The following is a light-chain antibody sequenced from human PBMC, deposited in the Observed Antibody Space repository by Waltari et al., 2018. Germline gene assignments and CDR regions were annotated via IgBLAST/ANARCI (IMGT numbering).Light chain of an antibody. J-gene: IGLJ2*01. CDR2: DVS. Sequence: QSALTQPAPVSGSPGHSMTLPCTCPGTNVDSYVYVSWYQQHPGKGPNLMFFDVSNRPSGVSNRFSGSKSGNTASLTISGLQAEDEADYYCSSYTSSGTVIFGGGTKLTVL. CDR1: GTNVDSYVY. V-gene: IGLV2-14*03. CDR3: SSYTSSGTVI.